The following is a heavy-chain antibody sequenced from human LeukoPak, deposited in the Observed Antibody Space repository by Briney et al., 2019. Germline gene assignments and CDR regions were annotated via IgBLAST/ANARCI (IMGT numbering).Heavy chain of an antibody. CDR1: GYTFTGYD. CDR2: INPNNGGT. D-gene: IGHD2-2*01. V-gene: IGHV1-2*02. Sequence: ASVKVSCKASGYTFTGYDMCCVRQAPGQGLEWMGWINPNNGGTNYAQKFQGRVTMTRDTSTSTAYMDLSRLRAGDTAVYYGARVADPILLVPSANWFDHWGQGTLVTVSS. J-gene: IGHJ5*02. CDR3: ARVADPILLVPSANWFDH.